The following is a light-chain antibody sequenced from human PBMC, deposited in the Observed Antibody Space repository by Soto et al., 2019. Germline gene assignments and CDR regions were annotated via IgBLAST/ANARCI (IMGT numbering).Light chain of an antibody. CDR2: YDG. Sequence: SYELTQPPSVSVAPGETATITCGGNNIGSTSVHWYQQTPGQAPTLVIYYDGDRPSGIPERFSGSNSGNTATLTISRVEAGDEADYYCQVWDSSRDHVVFGGGTKVTVL. V-gene: IGLV3-21*04. J-gene: IGLJ2*01. CDR3: QVWDSSRDHVV. CDR1: NIGSTS.